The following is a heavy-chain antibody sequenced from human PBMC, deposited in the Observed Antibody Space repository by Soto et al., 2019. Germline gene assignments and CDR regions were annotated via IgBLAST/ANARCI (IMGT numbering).Heavy chain of an antibody. Sequence: QITLKESDPTLVKPTQALTLTCTFSGFSLSTSGVGVGWIRQPPGKALEWLALIYWDDDKRYSPSLKIRLTITKDTSKNQVVLTMTNMDPVDTATYYCAHRSLAVWGFDYWGQGTLVTVSS. CDR3: AHRSLAVWGFDY. J-gene: IGHJ4*02. CDR1: GFSLSTSGVG. CDR2: IYWDDDK. V-gene: IGHV2-5*02. D-gene: IGHD7-27*01.